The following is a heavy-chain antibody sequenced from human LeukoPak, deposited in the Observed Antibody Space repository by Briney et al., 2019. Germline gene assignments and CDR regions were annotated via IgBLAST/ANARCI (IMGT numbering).Heavy chain of an antibody. Sequence: SETLSLTCTVSGGSISSYYWSWIRQPPGKGLEWIGYIYYSGSTNYNPPLKSRVTISVDTSKNQFSLKLSSVTAADTAVYYCARAPGHIAARRGFWFDPWGQGTLATVSS. CDR1: GGSISSYY. CDR2: IYYSGST. J-gene: IGHJ5*02. CDR3: ARAPGHIAARRGFWFDP. D-gene: IGHD6-6*01. V-gene: IGHV4-59*01.